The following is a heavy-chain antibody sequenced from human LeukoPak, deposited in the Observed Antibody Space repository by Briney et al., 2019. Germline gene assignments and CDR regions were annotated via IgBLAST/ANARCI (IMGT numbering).Heavy chain of an antibody. CDR1: GYTFTSYG. D-gene: IGHD2-15*01. V-gene: IGHV1-69*13. J-gene: IGHJ5*02. Sequence: GASVQVSCKASGYTFTSYGISWVRQAPGQGLEWVGRINPNSGGTNYAQKFQGRVTITADESTSTAYMERSSLRSEDTAVYYCARVPMRYCSGGSCVDNWFDPWGQGTLVTVSS. CDR2: INPNSGGT. CDR3: ARVPMRYCSGGSCVDNWFDP.